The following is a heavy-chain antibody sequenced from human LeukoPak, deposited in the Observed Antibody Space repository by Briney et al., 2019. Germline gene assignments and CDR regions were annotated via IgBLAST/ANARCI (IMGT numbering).Heavy chain of an antibody. Sequence: AGGSLRLSCAASGFTFSSYSMNWVRQAPGKGLEWVSSISSSSSYIYYADSVKGRFTISRDNAKNSLYLQMNSLRAEDTAVYYCARAGRYSYDSSGYYYDAFDIWGQGTMVTVSS. CDR2: ISSSSSYI. CDR3: ARAGRYSYDSSGYYYDAFDI. V-gene: IGHV3-21*01. CDR1: GFTFSSYS. D-gene: IGHD3-22*01. J-gene: IGHJ3*02.